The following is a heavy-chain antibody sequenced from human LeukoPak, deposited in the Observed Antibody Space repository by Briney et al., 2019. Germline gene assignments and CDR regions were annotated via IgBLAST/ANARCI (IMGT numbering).Heavy chain of an antibody. Sequence: GGSLRLSCAASGFNFSSYWMTWVRQTPGKGLEWVANIKPDENEKYYMDSVKGRFTISRDNAKNSLYLQMNSLRAEDTALYYCAKDIAGFYRGYFDYWGQGTLVTVSS. J-gene: IGHJ4*02. V-gene: IGHV3-7*03. CDR1: GFNFSSYW. D-gene: IGHD3-9*01. CDR2: IKPDENEK. CDR3: AKDIAGFYRGYFDY.